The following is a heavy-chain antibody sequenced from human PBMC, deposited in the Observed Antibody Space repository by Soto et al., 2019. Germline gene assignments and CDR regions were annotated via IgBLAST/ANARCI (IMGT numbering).Heavy chain of an antibody. CDR3: ARGDSTDCSNGVCSFFYNHDMDV. Sequence: APVKVSCKASGYSFTDYHIHRVRQAPGQGLEWVGRINPKSGGTSTAQKFQGWVTMTTDTSISTASMELTRLTSDDTAIYYCARGDSTDCSNGVCSFFYNHDMDVWGQGTTVTVSS. J-gene: IGHJ6*02. V-gene: IGHV1-2*04. D-gene: IGHD2-8*01. CDR1: GYSFTDYH. CDR2: INPKSGGT.